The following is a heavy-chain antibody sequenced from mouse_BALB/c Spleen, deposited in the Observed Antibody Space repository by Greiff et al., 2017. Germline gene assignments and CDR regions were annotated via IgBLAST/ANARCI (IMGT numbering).Heavy chain of an antibody. CDR1: GYAFSSYW. J-gene: IGHJ1*01. D-gene: IGHD2-14*01. Sequence: VQRVESGAELVRPGSSVKISCKASGYAFSSYWMNWVKQRPGQGLEWIGQIYPGDGDTNYNGKFKGKATLTADKSSSTAYMQLSSLTSEDSAVYFCARSGYDTYFDVWGAGTTVTVSS. CDR3: ARSGYDTYFDV. CDR2: IYPGDGDT. V-gene: IGHV1-80*01.